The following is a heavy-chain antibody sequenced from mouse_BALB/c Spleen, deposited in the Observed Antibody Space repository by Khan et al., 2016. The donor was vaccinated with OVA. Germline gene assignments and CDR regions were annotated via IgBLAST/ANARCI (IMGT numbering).Heavy chain of an antibody. D-gene: IGHD2-3*01. Sequence: QVQLQQSGPELVRPGVSVKISCKGSGYTFTDYAMHWVKQSHAKSLEWIGLISTYSGNTNYKQKIKGKATMTVDKSSSTAYMELTRLTSEDSAIYYCTRPAYDGYYDYWGQGTTLTVSS. V-gene: IGHV1S137*01. CDR1: GYTFTDYA. CDR3: TRPAYDGYYDY. J-gene: IGHJ2*01. CDR2: ISTYSGNT.